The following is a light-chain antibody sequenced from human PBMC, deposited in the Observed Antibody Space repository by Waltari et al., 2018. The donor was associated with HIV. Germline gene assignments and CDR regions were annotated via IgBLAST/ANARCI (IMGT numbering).Light chain of an antibody. Sequence: DIQMTQSPSTLSTSVGDRITITCRASQSIDTWLAWYQQKPGKAPKLLVYKTSSSQSGVPSRFSGSGSGTEFTLTISSLQPDDFATYYCQHYNTSSPWTFGQGTRVDI. J-gene: IGKJ1*01. CDR1: QSIDTW. V-gene: IGKV1-5*03. CDR2: KTS. CDR3: QHYNTSSPWT.